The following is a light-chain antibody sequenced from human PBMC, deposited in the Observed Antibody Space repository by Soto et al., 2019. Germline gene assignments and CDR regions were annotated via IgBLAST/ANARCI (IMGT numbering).Light chain of an antibody. J-gene: IGKJ1*01. V-gene: IGKV3-20*01. CDR3: QQYGNSPRT. Sequence: ETVLTQSPGTLSLYPGERATLSCRASQSVSSSYLAWYQQKPGQAPRLLIYGAFSRATGIPDRLSGSGSGKDFTLTISRLEPEDFAVYYCQQYGNSPRTFGQGTKVEIK. CDR1: QSVSSSY. CDR2: GAF.